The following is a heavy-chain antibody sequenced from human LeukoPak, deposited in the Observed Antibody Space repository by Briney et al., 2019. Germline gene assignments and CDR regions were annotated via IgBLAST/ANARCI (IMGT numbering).Heavy chain of an antibody. D-gene: IGHD5-18*01. CDR1: GFTFSSYS. Sequence: QPGGSLRLSCAASGFTFSSYSMNWVRQAPGKGLECVSLISWDGGSRYYADSVKGRFTISRDNIKNSLYLQMKSLRTEDTALYYCAKEGESYGYFDYWGQGTLVTVSS. CDR3: AKEGESYGYFDY. J-gene: IGHJ4*02. V-gene: IGHV3-43*01. CDR2: ISWDGGSR.